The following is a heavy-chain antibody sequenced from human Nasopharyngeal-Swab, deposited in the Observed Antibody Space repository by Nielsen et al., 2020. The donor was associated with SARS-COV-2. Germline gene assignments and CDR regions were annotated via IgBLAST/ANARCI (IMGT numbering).Heavy chain of an antibody. Sequence: GESLKISCAASGFTFSDYAMRWVRLTPGKGLEWVSTITAGGATTYYADSVRGRFTISRDNSKNVLFLQMNRLRVEDTAVYYCARATRYCGSTSCPGDYWGQGILVTVSS. CDR2: ITAGGATT. D-gene: IGHD2-2*01. CDR3: ARATRYCGSTSCPGDY. CDR1: GFTFSDYA. V-gene: IGHV3-23*01. J-gene: IGHJ4*02.